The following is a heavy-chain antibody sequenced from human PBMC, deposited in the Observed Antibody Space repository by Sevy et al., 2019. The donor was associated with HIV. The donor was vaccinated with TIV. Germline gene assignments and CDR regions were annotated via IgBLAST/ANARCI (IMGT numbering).Heavy chain of an antibody. CDR2: IWYDGSNK. J-gene: IGHJ6*02. V-gene: IGHV3-33*01. D-gene: IGHD2-15*01. CDR3: ASNSFDCSCGSCYTPPKGRDV. CDR1: GFTFSSYG. Sequence: GGSLRLSCAASGFTFSSYGMHWVRRAPGKGLEWVAVIWYDGSNKYYADSVKGRFTISRDNSKNTLYLQMNSLRAEDTAVYYGASNSFDCSCGSCYTPPKGRDVWGQGTTVTVSS.